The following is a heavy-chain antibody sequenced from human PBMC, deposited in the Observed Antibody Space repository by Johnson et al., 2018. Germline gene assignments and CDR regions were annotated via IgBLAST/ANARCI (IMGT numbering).Heavy chain of an antibody. CDR2: IYTSGST. V-gene: IGHV4-59*13. J-gene: IGHJ4*02. Sequence: QVQLQESGPGLVKPSETLSLTCSVSGGSISFYYWNWMRPSPGKGLEWIGNIYTSGSTIYNPSLKSRVTISVDTSKNPFSLKLSSVTAADTAVYYCARGLYQLLSNAPYFDSWGQGTLVTVSS. CDR1: GGSISFYY. D-gene: IGHD2-2*01. CDR3: ARGLYQLLSNAPYFDS.